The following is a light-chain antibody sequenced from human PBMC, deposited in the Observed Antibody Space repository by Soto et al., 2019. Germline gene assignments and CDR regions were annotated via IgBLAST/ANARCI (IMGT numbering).Light chain of an antibody. CDR2: GAT. CDR1: QTTSKY. J-gene: IGKJ5*01. V-gene: IGKV1-39*01. Sequence: DIQVTQYKSSLSASVGDRVTITCRASQTTSKYLNWYQQTPGKAPKLLIYGATSLQSGVPSRFSGSGSETDFTLTINRLEAEDFATYYCKQSYGPPGTFGQGTRLEI. CDR3: KQSYGPPGT.